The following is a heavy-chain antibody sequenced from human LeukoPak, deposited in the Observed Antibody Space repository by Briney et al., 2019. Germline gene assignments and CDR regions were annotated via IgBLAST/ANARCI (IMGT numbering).Heavy chain of an antibody. Sequence: GGSLRLSCVGSGLTFNGFEMNWVRQAPGKGLEWVAYIGGDGSLKTYAESVKGRFTISRDDARNSVSLQMDSLRAEDTAVYYCAKPGISMIVVLMNYFDNWGQGTLVTVSS. D-gene: IGHD3-22*01. V-gene: IGHV3-48*03. CDR1: GLTFNGFE. J-gene: IGHJ4*02. CDR3: AKPGISMIVVLMNYFDN. CDR2: IGGDGSLK.